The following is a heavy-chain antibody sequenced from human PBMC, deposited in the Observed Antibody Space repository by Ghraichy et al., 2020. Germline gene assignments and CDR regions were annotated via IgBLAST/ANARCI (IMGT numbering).Heavy chain of an antibody. CDR3: ARETDYYDSSGYFDY. CDR1: GGSISSYY. Sequence: SETLSLTCTVSGGSISSYYWSWIRQPPGKGLEWIGYIYYSGSTNYNPSLKSRVTISVDTSKNQFSLKLSSVTAADTAVYYCARETDYYDSSGYFDYWGQGTLVTVSS. CDR2: IYYSGST. J-gene: IGHJ4*02. V-gene: IGHV4-59*01. D-gene: IGHD3-22*01.